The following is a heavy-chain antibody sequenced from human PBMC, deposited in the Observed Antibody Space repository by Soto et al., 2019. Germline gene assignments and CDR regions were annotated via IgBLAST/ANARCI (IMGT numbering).Heavy chain of an antibody. CDR1: GASISSGDYY. Sequence: QVQLQESGPGLVKPSQTLSLTCTVSGASISSGDYYWSWIRQSPGLGLEFIGYFYYSGDTYYNPTLKSRVTISGDTSKNQFSLKLSSMIAADTAVYFCARGVNYDAGNVDNFDIWGQGTMVTVSS. J-gene: IGHJ3*02. V-gene: IGHV4-30-4*01. D-gene: IGHD5-12*01. CDR2: FYYSGDT. CDR3: ARGVNYDAGNVDNFDI.